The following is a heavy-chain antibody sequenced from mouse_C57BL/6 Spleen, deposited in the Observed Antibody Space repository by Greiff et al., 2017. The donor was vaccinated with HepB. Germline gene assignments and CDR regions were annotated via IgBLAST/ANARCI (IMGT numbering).Heavy chain of an antibody. J-gene: IGHJ3*01. CDR1: GYTFTSYT. CDR2: INPSSGYT. V-gene: IGHV1-4*01. CDR3: ARSTVVATGGSWFAY. D-gene: IGHD1-1*01. Sequence: QVQLKQSGAELARPGASVKMSCKASGYTFTSYTMHWVKQRPGQGLEWIGYINPSSGYTKYNQKFKDKATLTADKSSSTAYMQLSSLTSEDSAVYYCARSTVVATGGSWFAYWGQGTLVTVSA.